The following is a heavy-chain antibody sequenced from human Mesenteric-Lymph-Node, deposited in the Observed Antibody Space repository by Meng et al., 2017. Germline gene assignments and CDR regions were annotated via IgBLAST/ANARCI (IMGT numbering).Heavy chain of an antibody. J-gene: IGHJ4*02. CDR3: ASSTGIWRQFDY. V-gene: IGHV3-53*01. D-gene: IGHD3-3*01. Sequence: GESLKISCAASGLTVTTSYMSWVRQAPGKGMEWVSIIYNACNTNYADSVKGRFSISRDNSKNTVHLQMNSLRAEDSAVYHCASSTGIWRQFDYWGQGTLVTVSS. CDR1: GLTVTTSY. CDR2: IYNACNT.